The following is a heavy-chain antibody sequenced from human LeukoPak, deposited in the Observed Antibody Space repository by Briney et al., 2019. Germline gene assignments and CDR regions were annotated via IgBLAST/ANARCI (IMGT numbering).Heavy chain of an antibody. V-gene: IGHV3-23*01. CDR1: GFTFSSYV. D-gene: IGHD4-17*01. CDR2: ISGSTPAT. J-gene: IGHJ4*02. CDR3: AKERQAGDYFTSDH. Sequence: GGSLRLSCTASGFTFSSYVMSWVRQAPGKGLEWVSAISGSTPATYYSASVKGRFTISRDNSKNTLFLQMNSLRAEDTAVYFCAKERQAGDYFTSDHWGQGTLVTVSS.